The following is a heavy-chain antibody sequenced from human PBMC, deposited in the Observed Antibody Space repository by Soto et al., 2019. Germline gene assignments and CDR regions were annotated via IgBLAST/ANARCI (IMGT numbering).Heavy chain of an antibody. Sequence: PGGSLRLSCAASGFTFSSYGMHWVRQAPGKGLEWVAVIWYDGSNKYYADSVKGRFTISRDNSKNTLYLQMNSLRAEDTAVYYCARVRTGGYDILTGLSAFDIWGQGTMVTVSS. V-gene: IGHV3-33*01. D-gene: IGHD3-9*01. J-gene: IGHJ3*02. CDR1: GFTFSSYG. CDR2: IWYDGSNK. CDR3: ARVRTGGYDILTGLSAFDI.